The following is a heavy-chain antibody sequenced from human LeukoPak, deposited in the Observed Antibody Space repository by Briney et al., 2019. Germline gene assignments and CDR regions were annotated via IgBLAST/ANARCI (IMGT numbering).Heavy chain of an antibody. Sequence: ASVKVSCKASAYTFTGYYMHWVRQAPGQGLEWMGRINPNSGGTNYAQKFQGRVTMTRDTSISTAYMELSRLRSDDTAVYYCARDRSSGWQYNWFDPWGQGTLVTVSS. D-gene: IGHD6-19*01. V-gene: IGHV1-2*06. J-gene: IGHJ5*02. CDR1: AYTFTGYY. CDR2: INPNSGGT. CDR3: ARDRSSGWQYNWFDP.